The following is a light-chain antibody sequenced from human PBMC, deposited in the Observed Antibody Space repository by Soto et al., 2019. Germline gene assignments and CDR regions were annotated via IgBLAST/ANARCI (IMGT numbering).Light chain of an antibody. J-gene: IGKJ3*01. CDR3: QQYNNWPLT. V-gene: IGKV3-15*01. CDR1: QSVGIH. CDR2: SAS. Sequence: EIVMTQSPATLSMSPGERAALSCRASQSVGIHLAWYQQKPGQAPRLLIYSASTRATGIPARFSASGSGTEFTLTISSLQSEDFAVYSCQQYNNWPLTFGPGTRVDIK.